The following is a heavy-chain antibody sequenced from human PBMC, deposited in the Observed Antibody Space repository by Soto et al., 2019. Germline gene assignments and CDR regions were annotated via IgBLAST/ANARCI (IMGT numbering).Heavy chain of an antibody. CDR1: GFTFSSYA. D-gene: IGHD3-22*01. J-gene: IGHJ6*02. CDR2: ISGSGGST. Sequence: GGSLRLSCAASGFTFSSYAMSWVRQAPGKGLEWVSAISGSGGSTYYADSVKGRFTISRDNSKNTLYLQMNSLRAEDTAVYYCAKTFYYDSSGYYQNPYYYYYYGMDVWGQGTTVTVSS. V-gene: IGHV3-23*01. CDR3: AKTFYYDSSGYYQNPYYYYYYGMDV.